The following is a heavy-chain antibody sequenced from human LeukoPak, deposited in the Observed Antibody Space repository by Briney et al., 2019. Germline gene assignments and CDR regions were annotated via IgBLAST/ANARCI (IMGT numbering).Heavy chain of an antibody. CDR1: GYSISSGYY. CDR2: IYQSGNT. Sequence: SETLSLTCTVSGYSISSGYYWGWIRQPPGKGLEWIGSIYQSGNTYYNASLKSRVTISVDTSKNQFSLKLSSVTAADTAVYYCARPPYSSSWYYFDYWGQGTLVTVSS. V-gene: IGHV4-38-2*02. D-gene: IGHD6-13*01. CDR3: ARPPYSSSWYYFDY. J-gene: IGHJ4*02.